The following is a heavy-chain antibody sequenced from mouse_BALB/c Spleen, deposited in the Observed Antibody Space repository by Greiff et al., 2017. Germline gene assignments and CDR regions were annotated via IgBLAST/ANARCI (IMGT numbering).Heavy chain of an antibody. D-gene: IGHD1-1*01. Sequence: EVQLVESGPELVKPGASVKMSCKASGYTFTSYVMHWVKQKPGQGLEWIGYINPYNDGTKYNEKFKGKATLTSDKSSSTAYMELSSLTSEDSAVYYCARSFITTVVKVDYWGQGTTLTVSS. V-gene: IGHV1-14*01. CDR2: INPYNDGT. CDR3: ARSFITTVVKVDY. CDR1: GYTFTSYV. J-gene: IGHJ2*01.